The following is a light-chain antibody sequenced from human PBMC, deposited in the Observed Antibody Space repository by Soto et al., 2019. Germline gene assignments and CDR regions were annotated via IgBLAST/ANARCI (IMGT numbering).Light chain of an antibody. J-gene: IGKJ2*01. CDR1: QSISSY. Sequence: DIQMTQSPSSLSASVGDRVTITCRASQSISSYLNWYQQKPGNAPKLLIYAASSLQSGVPSRFSGSGSGTDFTLTISSLQPEEFATYYCQQSDSTPYTFGHGTKLEIK. CDR3: QQSDSTPYT. CDR2: AAS. V-gene: IGKV1-39*01.